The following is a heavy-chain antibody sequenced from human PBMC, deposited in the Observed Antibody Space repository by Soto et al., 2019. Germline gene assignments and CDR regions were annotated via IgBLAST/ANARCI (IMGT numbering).Heavy chain of an antibody. Sequence: ASVKVSCKASGYTFTSYDINWVRQATGQGLEWMGWMNPNSGNTGYAQKFQGRVTMTRNTSISRAYMELSSLRSEDTAVYYCARGVAVADDVDYWGQGTLVTVSS. CDR3: ARGVAVADDVDY. CDR2: MNPNSGNT. D-gene: IGHD6-19*01. V-gene: IGHV1-8*01. CDR1: GYTFTSYD. J-gene: IGHJ4*02.